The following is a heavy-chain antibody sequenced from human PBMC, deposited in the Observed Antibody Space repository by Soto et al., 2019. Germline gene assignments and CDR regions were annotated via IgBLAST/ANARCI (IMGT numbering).Heavy chain of an antibody. J-gene: IGHJ3*02. CDR2: ISYDGSNK. Sequence: XGSLRLSCAASGVTLSSYAMHWVRQAPGKGLEWVAVISYDGSNKYYADSVKGRFTISRDNSKNTLYLQMNSLRAEDTAVYYCARTTHDYAFDIWGQGPMVTVSS. CDR3: ARTTHDYAFDI. V-gene: IGHV3-30-3*01. CDR1: GVTLSSYA. D-gene: IGHD3-3*01.